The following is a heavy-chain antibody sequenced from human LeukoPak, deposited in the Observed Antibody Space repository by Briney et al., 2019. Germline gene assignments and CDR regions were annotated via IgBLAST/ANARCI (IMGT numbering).Heavy chain of an antibody. CDR2: ITRSSSHI. CDR3: AREDDSSSWYVLDC. D-gene: IGHD6-13*01. J-gene: IGHJ4*02. V-gene: IGHV3-21*01. CDR1: GLTFSSYS. Sequence: GGSLRLSCAASGLTFSSYSMNWVRQAPGKGLEWLSSITRSSSHIYYADSVKGRFTISRDNAKNSLYLQMNSLRPEDTAVYYCAREDDSSSWYVLDCWGQGTLVTVSS.